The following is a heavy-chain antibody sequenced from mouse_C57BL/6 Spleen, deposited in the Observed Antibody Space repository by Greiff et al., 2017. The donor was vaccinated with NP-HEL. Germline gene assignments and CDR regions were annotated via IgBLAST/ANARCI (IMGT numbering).Heavy chain of an antibody. Sequence: DVQLVESGPGLVKPSQSLSLTCSVTGYSITSGYYWNWIRQFPGNKLEWMGYISYDGSNNYNPSLKNRISITRDTSKNQFFLKLNSVTTEDTATYYCARGELLGGQGTLVTVSA. CDR1: GYSITSGYY. D-gene: IGHD1-1*01. V-gene: IGHV3-6*01. J-gene: IGHJ3*01. CDR3: ARGELL. CDR2: ISYDGSN.